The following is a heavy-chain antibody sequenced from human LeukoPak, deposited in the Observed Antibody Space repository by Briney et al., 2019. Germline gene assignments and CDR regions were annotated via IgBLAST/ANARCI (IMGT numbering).Heavy chain of an antibody. D-gene: IGHD4-17*01. J-gene: IGHJ4*02. CDR3: ARRAVTTLDY. CDR1: GGSISSGGYS. CDR2: IYHSGST. Sequence: PSQTLSLTCAVSGGSISSGGYSWSWIRQPPGKGLEWIGYIYHSGSTYYNPSLKSRVTISVDRSKNQFSLKLSSVTAADTAVYYCARRAVTTLDYWGQGTLVTVSS. V-gene: IGHV4-30-2*01.